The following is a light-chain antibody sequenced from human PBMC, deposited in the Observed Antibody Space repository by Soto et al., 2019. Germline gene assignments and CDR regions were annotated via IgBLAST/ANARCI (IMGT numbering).Light chain of an antibody. J-gene: IGKJ5*01. CDR2: EAS. Sequence: IQLTQSPSSLSASVGDRVTISCRASQGTSSHLAWYQQKPGTVPKLLIYEASTLQSGVPSRFSGSASGTDFTLTIISLQPEDFATYYCQHLNSYPITFGQGTRLEIK. CDR3: QHLNSYPIT. CDR1: QGTSSH. V-gene: IGKV1-9*01.